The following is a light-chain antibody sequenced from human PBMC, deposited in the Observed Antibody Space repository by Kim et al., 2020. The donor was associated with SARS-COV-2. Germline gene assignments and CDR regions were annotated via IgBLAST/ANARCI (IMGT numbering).Light chain of an antibody. CDR1: RNNVGNQG. CDR2: RNN. J-gene: IGLJ3*02. CDR3: SAWDSSLSAWV. Sequence: QAGLTQPPSVSKGLRQTATLTCTGNRNNVGNQGVVWLQQHQGHPPKLLSYRNNNRPSGISERLSASRSGNTASLTITGLQPEDEADYYCSAWDSSLSAWVFGGGTKLTVL. V-gene: IGLV10-54*01.